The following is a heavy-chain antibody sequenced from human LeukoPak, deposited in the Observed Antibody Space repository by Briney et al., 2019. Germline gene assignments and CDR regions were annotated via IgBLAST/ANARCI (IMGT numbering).Heavy chain of an antibody. V-gene: IGHV4-4*09. Sequence: SETLSLTCTVSGGSISTYYWSWIRRPPGKGLEWIAYIHASGPTNYNPSLKSRITISVDTSKNQFSLKLSSVTAADTAVYYCARHDAGIAARPFDNWGQGTLVTVSS. CDR3: ARHDAGIAARPFDN. CDR1: GGSISTYY. J-gene: IGHJ4*02. D-gene: IGHD6-6*01. CDR2: IHASGPT.